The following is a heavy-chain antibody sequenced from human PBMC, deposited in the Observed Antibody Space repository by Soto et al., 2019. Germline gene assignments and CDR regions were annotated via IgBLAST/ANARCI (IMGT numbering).Heavy chain of an antibody. J-gene: IGHJ3*02. Sequence: GGSLRLSCTTSGFTFGDYAMSWFRQAPGKGLEWIGFIRSKTYGGTTEYAASVKGRFTISRDNAKNSLYLQMHSLRAEDTAVYYCARVHDSRHDAFDIWGQGTMVTVSS. CDR3: ARVHDSRHDAFDI. V-gene: IGHV3-49*03. CDR2: IRSKTYGGTT. D-gene: IGHD3-16*01. CDR1: GFTFGDYA.